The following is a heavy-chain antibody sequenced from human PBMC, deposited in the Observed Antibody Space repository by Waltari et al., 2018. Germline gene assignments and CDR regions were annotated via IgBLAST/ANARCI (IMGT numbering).Heavy chain of an antibody. CDR3: ARDRVKWEDYYYMDV. Sequence: QVQLQESGPGLVKPSETLSLTCTVSGGSISSYYWSWIRQPAGKGLEWIGRIYTSGRTNYNPSLKSRVTMSVDTSKNQFSLKLSSVTAADTAVYYCARDRVKWEDYYYMDVWGKGTTVTISS. CDR2: IYTSGRT. CDR1: GGSISSYY. D-gene: IGHD1-26*01. J-gene: IGHJ6*03. V-gene: IGHV4-4*07.